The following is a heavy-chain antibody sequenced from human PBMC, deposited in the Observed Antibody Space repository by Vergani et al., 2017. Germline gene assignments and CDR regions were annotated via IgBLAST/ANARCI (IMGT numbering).Heavy chain of an antibody. CDR2: ISAYNGNT. V-gene: IGHV1-18*01. D-gene: IGHD3-10*01. CDR1: GYTFTSYG. CDR3: ARDYYGSVNYYYGMDV. J-gene: IGHJ6*02. Sequence: QVQLVQSGAEVKKPGASVKVSCKASGYTFTSYGISWVRQAPGQGLEWMGWISAYNGNTNYAQKFQGRVTITADKSTSTAYMELSSLRSEDTAVYYCARDYYGSVNYYYGMDVWGQGTTVTVSS.